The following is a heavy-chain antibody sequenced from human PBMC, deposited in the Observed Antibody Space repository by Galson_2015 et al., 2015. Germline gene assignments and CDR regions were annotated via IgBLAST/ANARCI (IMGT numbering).Heavy chain of an antibody. D-gene: IGHD5/OR15-5a*01. Sequence: SLRLSCAASGFTFSSYAMTWVRQAPGKGLEWVSAISFSGSSTYYADSVKGRFTISRDNSKNTLYLQLNSLRADDTAVYYCAKEINSVQRRGQGTLVTVSS. CDR3: AKEINSVQR. V-gene: IGHV3-23*01. CDR1: GFTFSSYA. J-gene: IGHJ4*02. CDR2: ISFSGSST.